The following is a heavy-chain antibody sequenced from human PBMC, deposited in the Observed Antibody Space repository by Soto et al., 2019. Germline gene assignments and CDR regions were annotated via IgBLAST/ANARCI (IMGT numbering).Heavy chain of an antibody. Sequence: ASVKVSCKASGYTFTSYDINWVRQATGRGLEWMGWMNPNSGNTGYAQKFQGRVTMTGNTSMSTAYMELSSLRSEDTAVYYCARGSCSCGSCFNWLDTWGQGTLVTVSS. D-gene: IGHD2-15*01. J-gene: IGHJ5*02. CDR1: GYTFTSYD. V-gene: IGHV1-8*01. CDR3: ARGSCSCGSCFNWLDT. CDR2: MNPNSGNT.